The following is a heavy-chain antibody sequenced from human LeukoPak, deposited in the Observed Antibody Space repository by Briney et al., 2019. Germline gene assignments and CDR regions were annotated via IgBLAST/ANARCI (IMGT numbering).Heavy chain of an antibody. J-gene: IGHJ4*02. V-gene: IGHV3-66*01. CDR3: ARGYCSGGSCYLYDY. Sequence: QPGGSLRLSRAASGFTVSSNYMSWVRQAPGKGLEWVSVIYSGGSTYYADSVKGRFTISRDNSKNTLYLQMNSLRAEDTAVYYCARGYCSGGSCYLYDYWGQGTLVTVSS. CDR2: IYSGGST. D-gene: IGHD2-15*01. CDR1: GFTVSSNY.